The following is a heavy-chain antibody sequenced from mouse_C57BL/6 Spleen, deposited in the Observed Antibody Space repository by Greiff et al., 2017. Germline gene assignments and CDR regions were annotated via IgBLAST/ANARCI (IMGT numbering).Heavy chain of an antibody. CDR3: ARSGYYGSSSSMDY. CDR1: GYTFTSYW. D-gene: IGHD1-1*01. Sequence: VQLQQPGAELVRPGSSVKLSCKASGYTFTSYWMDWVKQRPGQGLEWIGNIYPSDSETHYNQKFKDKATLTVDKSSSTAYMQLSSLTSEDSAVYYCARSGYYGSSSSMDYWGQGTSVTVSS. CDR2: IYPSDSET. V-gene: IGHV1-61*01. J-gene: IGHJ4*01.